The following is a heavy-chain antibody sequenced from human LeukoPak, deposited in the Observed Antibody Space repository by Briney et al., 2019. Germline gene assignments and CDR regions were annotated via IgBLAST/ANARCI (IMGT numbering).Heavy chain of an antibody. CDR3: ARGMIRGINLFDY. D-gene: IGHD3-10*01. J-gene: IGHJ4*02. Sequence: SETLSLTCTVSGGSISNYYWSWIRQPPGQGLEWIVYIYYSGSTHDNPSLKSRVTMSVDTSKNQFSLKLSSVTAADTAVYYCARGMIRGINLFDYWGQGTLVTVSS. CDR2: IYYSGST. CDR1: GGSISNYY. V-gene: IGHV4-59*08.